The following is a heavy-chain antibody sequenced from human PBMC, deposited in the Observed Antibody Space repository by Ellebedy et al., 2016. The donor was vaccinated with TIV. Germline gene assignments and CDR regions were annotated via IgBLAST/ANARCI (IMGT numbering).Heavy chain of an antibody. CDR1: GGSISSYY. V-gene: IGHV4-4*07. Sequence: SETLSLTXTVSGGSISSYYWSWIRQPAGKGLEWIGRIYTSGGTNYNPSLKSRVTMSVDTSKNQFSLKLSSVTAADTAVYYCARGPIAAAGTKAGFDPWGQGTLVTVSS. J-gene: IGHJ5*02. CDR3: ARGPIAAAGTKAGFDP. CDR2: IYTSGGT. D-gene: IGHD6-13*01.